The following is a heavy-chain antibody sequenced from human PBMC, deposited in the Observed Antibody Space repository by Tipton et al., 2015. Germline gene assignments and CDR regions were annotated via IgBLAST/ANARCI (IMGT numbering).Heavy chain of an antibody. CDR3: ARRHVYDYYLDY. Sequence: QLVQSGAEVRKPGESLKISCKASGYRFSNHWIGWVRQMPGKGLEWVGIIHPSDSETIYSPSFQGQVTISADRSTSTAYLQWSSLKASDTAVYYCARRHVYDYYLDYWGQGTLVIVSS. J-gene: IGHJ4*02. V-gene: IGHV5-51*01. CDR1: GYRFSNHW. D-gene: IGHD5/OR15-5a*01. CDR2: IHPSDSET.